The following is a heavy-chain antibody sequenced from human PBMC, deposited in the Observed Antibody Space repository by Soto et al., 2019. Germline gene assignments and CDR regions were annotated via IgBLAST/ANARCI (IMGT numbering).Heavy chain of an antibody. CDR2: ITRSGDYT. CDR3: AKVGSYYEQYDHWYFEL. V-gene: IGHV3-23*01. CDR1: GFTFSSYA. Sequence: EVQLLESGGGLVQPGGSLRLSCAASGFTFSSYAMTWVRQAPGKGLEWVSAITRSGDYTHYVDSVKGRFTISRDNSKNTLYLQMRSLRAVDTAVYYCAKVGSYYEQYDHWYFELWGRGTLVTVSS. J-gene: IGHJ2*01. D-gene: IGHD3-22*01.